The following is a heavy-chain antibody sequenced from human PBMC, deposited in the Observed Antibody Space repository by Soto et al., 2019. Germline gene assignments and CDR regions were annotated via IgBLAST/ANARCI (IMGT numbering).Heavy chain of an antibody. CDR1: GFTFNSYG. Sequence: QVQLVESGGGVVQPGRSLRLSCAASGFTFNSYGIHWVRQAPGTGLEWVAVVSYAGTDRFYADSVKGRYTISRDSSKNMVYLQMNSLRVDDTAVYYCVKEVRYNYGSVGVDAFDIWGQGTMVTVSS. CDR2: VSYAGTDR. J-gene: IGHJ3*02. D-gene: IGHD3-22*01. CDR3: VKEVRYNYGSVGVDAFDI. V-gene: IGHV3-30*18.